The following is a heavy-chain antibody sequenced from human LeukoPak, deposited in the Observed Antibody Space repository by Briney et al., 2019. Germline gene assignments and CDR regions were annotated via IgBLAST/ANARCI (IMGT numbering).Heavy chain of an antibody. Sequence: PGGSLRLSCAASGFTFDDYAMHWVRQAPGKGLEWVSGISWNSGSIGYADSVKGRFTISRDNAKNSLYLEMNSLRAEDTALYYCAKDIKDIVVVVAALYGMDVWGHGTTVTVSS. D-gene: IGHD2-15*01. V-gene: IGHV3-9*01. CDR2: ISWNSGSI. CDR1: GFTFDDYA. J-gene: IGHJ6*02. CDR3: AKDIKDIVVVVAALYGMDV.